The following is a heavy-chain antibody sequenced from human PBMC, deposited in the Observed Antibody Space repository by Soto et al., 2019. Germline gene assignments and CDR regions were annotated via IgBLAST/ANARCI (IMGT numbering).Heavy chain of an antibody. CDR2: IYPGDSDT. D-gene: IGHD3-22*01. Sequence: PGESLKISCKGSGYSFTSYWIGWVRQMPGKGLEWMGIIYPGDSDTRYSPSFQGQVTISADKSISTAYLQWSSLKASDTAMYYCATTPYYYDSSGPPGAFDIWGQGTMVIVSS. V-gene: IGHV5-51*01. CDR3: ATTPYYYDSSGPPGAFDI. CDR1: GYSFTSYW. J-gene: IGHJ3*02.